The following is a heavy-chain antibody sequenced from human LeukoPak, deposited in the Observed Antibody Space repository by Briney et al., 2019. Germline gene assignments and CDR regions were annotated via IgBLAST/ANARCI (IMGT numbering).Heavy chain of an antibody. CDR3: ARDDCSSTSCYYYYGMDV. D-gene: IGHD2-2*01. J-gene: IGHJ6*02. CDR2: ISYDGNNK. CDR1: EFTFSTYA. Sequence: GRSLRLSCAASEFTFSTYAMHWVRQAPGKGLEWVAVISYDGNNKYYADSVKGRFTISRDNSKNTLYLQMNSLRAEDTAVYYCARDDCSSTSCYYYYGMDVWGQGTTVTVSS. V-gene: IGHV3-30-3*01.